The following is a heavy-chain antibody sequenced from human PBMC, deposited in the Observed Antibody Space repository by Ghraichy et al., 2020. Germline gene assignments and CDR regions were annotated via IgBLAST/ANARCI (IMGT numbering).Heavy chain of an antibody. CDR2: ISAYNGNT. Sequence: ASVKVSCKASGYTFTSYGISWVRQAPGQGLEWMGWISAYNGNTNYAQKLQGRVTMTTDTSTSTAYMELRSLRSDDTAVYYCARAIVVVPAAMFGHYYYYGMDVWGQGTTVTVSS. D-gene: IGHD2-2*01. V-gene: IGHV1-18*01. J-gene: IGHJ6*02. CDR3: ARAIVVVPAAMFGHYYYYGMDV. CDR1: GYTFTSYG.